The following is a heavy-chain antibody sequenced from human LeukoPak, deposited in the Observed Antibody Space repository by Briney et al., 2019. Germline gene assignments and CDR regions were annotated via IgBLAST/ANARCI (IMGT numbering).Heavy chain of an antibody. J-gene: IGHJ4*02. Sequence: SSETLSLTCTVSGGSISSHYWSWIRQPPGKGLEWIGYIYYSGSTNYNPSLKSRVTISVDTSKNQFSLKLSSVTAADTAVYYCAREGVSSSAFDYWGQGTLVTVSS. V-gene: IGHV4-59*11. CDR3: AREGVSSSAFDY. CDR2: IYYSGST. CDR1: GGSISSHY. D-gene: IGHD6-6*01.